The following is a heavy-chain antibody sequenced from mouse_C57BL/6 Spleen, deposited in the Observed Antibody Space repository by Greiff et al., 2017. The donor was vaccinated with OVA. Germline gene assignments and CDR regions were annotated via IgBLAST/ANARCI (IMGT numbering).Heavy chain of an antibody. D-gene: IGHD1-1*01. J-gene: IGHJ2*01. V-gene: IGHV1-80*01. Sequence: QVQLKESGAELVKPGASVKISCKASGYAFSSYWMNWVKQRPGKGLEWIGQIYPGDGDTNYNGKFKGKATLTADKSSSTAYMQLSSLTSEDSAVYFCARVDTTVGGFDYWGQGTTLTVSS. CDR1: GYAFSSYW. CDR3: ARVDTTVGGFDY. CDR2: IYPGDGDT.